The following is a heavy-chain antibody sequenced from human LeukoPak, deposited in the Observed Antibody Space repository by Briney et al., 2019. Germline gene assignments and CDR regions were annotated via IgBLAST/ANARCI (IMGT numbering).Heavy chain of an antibody. CDR1: GFTFSSYA. Sequence: GGSLRLSCAASGFTFSSYAMSWVRQAPGKGLEWVSSISGSGSSTYYADSVKGRFTISRDNSKNTLFLQMNSLKADDTAVYYCARVLRYCSGGNCYSGGLGYMDVWGKGTTVTISS. CDR2: ISGSGSST. J-gene: IGHJ6*03. CDR3: ARVLRYCSGGNCYSGGLGYMDV. D-gene: IGHD2-15*01. V-gene: IGHV3-23*01.